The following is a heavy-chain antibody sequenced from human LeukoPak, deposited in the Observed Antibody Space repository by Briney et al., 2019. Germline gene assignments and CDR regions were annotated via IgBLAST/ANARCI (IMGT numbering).Heavy chain of an antibody. CDR3: ARDLLDSGYDLRINWFDP. CDR1: GGTFSSYA. CDR2: IIPILGIA. V-gene: IGHV1-69*04. J-gene: IGHJ5*02. Sequence: ASVKVSCKASGGTFSSYAISWVRQAPGQGLEWMGRIIPILGIANYAQKFQGRVTITADKSTSTAYMELSSLRSEDTAVYYCARDLLDSGYDLRINWFDPWGQGTLVTVSS. D-gene: IGHD5-12*01.